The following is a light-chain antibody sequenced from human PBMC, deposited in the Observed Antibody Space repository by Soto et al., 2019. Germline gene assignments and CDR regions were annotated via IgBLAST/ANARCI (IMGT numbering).Light chain of an antibody. J-gene: IGLJ1*01. CDR3: CSFAGGYIYV. CDR2: EGD. V-gene: IGLV2-23*01. CDR1: SSDVGSYNL. Sequence: QSALTQPASVSGSSGQSITISCTGTSSDVGSYNLVSWHQHHPGKAPKLIIYEGDKRPSGVSNRFSGSKSGNTASLTISGLHADDEADYYCCSFAGGYIYVFGTGTKLTVL.